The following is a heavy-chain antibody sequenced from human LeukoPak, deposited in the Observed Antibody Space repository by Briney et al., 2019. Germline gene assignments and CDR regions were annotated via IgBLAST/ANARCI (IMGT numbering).Heavy chain of an antibody. CDR1: GYTFTSYG. V-gene: IGHV1-18*01. CDR3: ARDLIRYCSSTSCSMRVFDY. J-gene: IGHJ4*02. Sequence: ASVKVSCKASGYTFTSYGISWVRQAPGQGLEWMGWISAYNGNTNYAQKLQGRVTMTTDTSTSTAYMGLRSLRSDDTAVYYCARDLIRYCSSTSCSMRVFDYWGQGTLVTVSS. D-gene: IGHD2-2*01. CDR2: ISAYNGNT.